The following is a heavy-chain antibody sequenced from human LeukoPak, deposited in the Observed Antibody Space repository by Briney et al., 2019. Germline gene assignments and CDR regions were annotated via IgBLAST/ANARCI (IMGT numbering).Heavy chain of an antibody. CDR1: GFTFSNAW. J-gene: IGHJ4*02. CDR2: INSDGSST. CDR3: ARTPYSSSWTLGY. V-gene: IGHV3-74*01. D-gene: IGHD6-13*01. Sequence: GGSLRLSCAASGFTFSNAWMSWVRQAPGKGLVWVSRINSDGSSTSYADSVKGRFTISRDNAKNTLYLQMNSLRAEDTAVYYCARTPYSSSWTLGYWGQGTLVTVSS.